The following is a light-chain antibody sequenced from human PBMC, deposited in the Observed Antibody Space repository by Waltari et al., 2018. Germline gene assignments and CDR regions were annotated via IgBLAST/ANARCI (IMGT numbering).Light chain of an antibody. CDR1: QSVSST. J-gene: IGKJ1*01. CDR3: QQYNNWWT. V-gene: IGKV3-15*01. Sequence: EIVMTQSPATLSVSPGERATRSCRASQSVSSTLAWYQQQPGQAPRLLIYGAATRATGIPARFSGSGSGTEFTLTISSLQSEDFAVYYCQQYNNWWTFGQGTKVESK. CDR2: GAA.